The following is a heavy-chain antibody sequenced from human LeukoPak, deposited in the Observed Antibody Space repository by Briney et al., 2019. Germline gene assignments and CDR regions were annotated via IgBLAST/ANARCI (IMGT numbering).Heavy chain of an antibody. CDR1: GGSFSGYY. V-gene: IGHV4-34*01. CDR3: AIRITGTTTNWFDP. J-gene: IGHJ5*02. CDR2: INHSRST. D-gene: IGHD1-20*01. Sequence: SEALSLTCAVYGGSFSGYYWSWIRQPPGKGLEWIGEINHSRSTNYNPSLKSRVTISVDTSKNQFSLKLSSVTAADTAVYYCAIRITGTTTNWFDPWGQGTLVAVSS.